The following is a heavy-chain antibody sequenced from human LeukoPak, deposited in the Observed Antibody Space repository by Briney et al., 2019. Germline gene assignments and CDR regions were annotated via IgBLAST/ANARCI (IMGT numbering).Heavy chain of an antibody. V-gene: IGHV6-1*01. CDR2: TYYRSKWYN. Sequence: EWLGRTYYRSKWYNEYAVSVKSRITINPDTSKNQFSLELKSVTPEDTAVYYCARASGWFDYWGRGTLVTVSS. CDR3: ARASGWFDY. J-gene: IGHJ4*02. D-gene: IGHD6-19*01.